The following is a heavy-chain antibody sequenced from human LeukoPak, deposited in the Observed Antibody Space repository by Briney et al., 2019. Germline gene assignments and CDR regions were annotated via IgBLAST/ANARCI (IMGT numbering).Heavy chain of an antibody. J-gene: IGHJ4*02. Sequence: GGSLRLSCAASGFTFSSYAMSWVRQAPGKGREWVSAISGSGGSTYYADSVKGRFTISRENSKNTLYLQMNSLRAEDTAVYYCAKTPDSSGYYYYFDYWGQGTLVTVSS. V-gene: IGHV3-23*01. CDR2: ISGSGGST. D-gene: IGHD3-22*01. CDR1: GFTFSSYA. CDR3: AKTPDSSGYYYYFDY.